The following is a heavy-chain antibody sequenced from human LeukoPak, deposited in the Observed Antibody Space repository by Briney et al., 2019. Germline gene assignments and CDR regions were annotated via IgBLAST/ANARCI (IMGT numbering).Heavy chain of an antibody. CDR2: ISGDGGRR. Sequence: GGCLRLSCAASGFTFDNYVMHWVRQAPGKGLEWVSLISGDGGRRHYADSVKGRFTISRDNSKNSLYLQMNSLRTEDTALYYCGQDKGAWGQGTLVTVSS. CDR1: GFTFDNYV. V-gene: IGHV3-43*02. CDR3: GQDKGA. J-gene: IGHJ5*02. D-gene: IGHD3-16*01.